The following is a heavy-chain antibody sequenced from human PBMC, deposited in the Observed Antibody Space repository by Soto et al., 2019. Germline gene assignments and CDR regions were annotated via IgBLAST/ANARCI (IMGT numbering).Heavy chain of an antibody. CDR1: GGSFSGYY. J-gene: IGHJ5*02. V-gene: IGHV4-34*01. Sequence: PSETLSLTCAVYGGSFSGYYWSWIRQPLGKGLEWIGEINHSGSTNYNPSLKSRVTISVDTSKNQFSLKLSSVTAADTAVYYCARTQKSNWFDPWGQGTLVTV. CDR3: ARTQKSNWFDP. CDR2: INHSGST.